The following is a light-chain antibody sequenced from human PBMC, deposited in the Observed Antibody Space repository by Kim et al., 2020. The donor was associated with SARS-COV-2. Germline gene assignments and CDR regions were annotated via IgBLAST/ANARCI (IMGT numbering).Light chain of an antibody. V-gene: IGKV3-15*01. CDR1: QSVGST. J-gene: IGKJ2*01. Sequence: EIVMTQSPATLSVSPGERATLSCRASQSVGSTLAWYQQKPGQAPRLLIYGASTRATGVPARFSGSGSGTEFALTISSLQSEDFAVYYCQQYNNWPPRYTFGQGTKLEI. CDR3: QQYNNWPPRYT. CDR2: GAS.